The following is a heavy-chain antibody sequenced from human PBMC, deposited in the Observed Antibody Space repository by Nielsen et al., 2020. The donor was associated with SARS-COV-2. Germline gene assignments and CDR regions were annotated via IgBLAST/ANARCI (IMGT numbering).Heavy chain of an antibody. J-gene: IGHJ4*02. V-gene: IGHV3-9*01. Sequence: SLKISCAASGFTFSSYSMNWVRQAPGKGLEWVSGISWNSGSIGYADSVKGRFTISRDNAKNSLYLQMNSLRAEDTALYYCAKDISSSPRYYFDYWGQGTLVTVSS. CDR2: ISWNSGSI. CDR3: AKDISSSPRYYFDY. CDR1: GFTFSSYS. D-gene: IGHD6-6*01.